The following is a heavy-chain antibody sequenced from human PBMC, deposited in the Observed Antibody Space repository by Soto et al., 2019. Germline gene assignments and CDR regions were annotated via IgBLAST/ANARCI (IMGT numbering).Heavy chain of an antibody. CDR1: GYSFTRYE. Sequence: AAGRVYCKASGYSFTRYEINLVRQATRKGLEWMGWRNPNSGNTGYAQRFQGRVTMTRSTSISTAYMELSSLRSEDKAVYYCARGGYYYDSSAYYRPFDYWGQGTLVTVS. V-gene: IGHV1-8*01. CDR3: ARGGYYYDSSAYYRPFDY. D-gene: IGHD3-22*01. CDR2: RNPNSGNT. J-gene: IGHJ4*02.